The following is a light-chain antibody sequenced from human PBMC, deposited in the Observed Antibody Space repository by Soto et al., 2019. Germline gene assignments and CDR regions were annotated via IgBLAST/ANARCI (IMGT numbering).Light chain of an antibody. CDR3: SSYTSSSINYV. CDR2: DVS. CDR1: SSDVGGYNY. Sequence: QSVLTQPASVSGSPGQSITISCTGTSSDVGGYNYVSWYQQHPGKAPKLMIYDVSNRPSGVSNRFSGSKSGNTASLTISGLQAEDEVDYYCSSYTSSSINYVFGTGTKLTVL. J-gene: IGLJ1*01. V-gene: IGLV2-14*01.